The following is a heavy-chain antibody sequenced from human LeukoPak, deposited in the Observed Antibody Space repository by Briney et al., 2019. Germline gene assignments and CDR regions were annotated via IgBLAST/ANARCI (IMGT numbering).Heavy chain of an antibody. CDR1: GGSISSSSYY. CDR3: ARDLSGYDSEYYYGMDV. Sequence: SETLSLTCTVSGGSISSSSYYGGWIRQPPGKGLEWIGSIYYSGSTYYNPSLKSRVTISVDTSKNQFSLKLSSVTAADTAVYYCARDLSGYDSEYYYGMDVWGQGTTVTVSS. J-gene: IGHJ6*02. D-gene: IGHD5-12*01. CDR2: IYYSGST. V-gene: IGHV4-39*07.